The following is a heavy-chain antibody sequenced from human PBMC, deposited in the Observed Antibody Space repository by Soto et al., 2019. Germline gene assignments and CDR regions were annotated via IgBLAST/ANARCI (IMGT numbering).Heavy chain of an antibody. D-gene: IGHD3-10*01. Sequence: QVQLQESGPGLVMPSQTLSLTCNVSGGSINGGLYYWNWIRHHPGKGLEWIGYIYYGGRTFYNPSLKSRLTISLDTSRNHFSLSLTSVTAADSAVYYCARGTRGGSSADYWGPGTLVTVSS. V-gene: IGHV4-31*03. J-gene: IGHJ4*02. CDR2: IYYGGRT. CDR3: ARGTRGGSSADY. CDR1: GGSINGGLYY.